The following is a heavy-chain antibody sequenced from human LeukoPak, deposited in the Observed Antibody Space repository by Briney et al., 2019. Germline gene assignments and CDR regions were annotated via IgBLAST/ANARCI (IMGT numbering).Heavy chain of an antibody. J-gene: IGHJ4*02. V-gene: IGHV1-2*02. Sequence: GASVKVSCKASGYTFTGYYMHWVRQAPGQGLEWMGWINPNSGGTNYAQKFQGRVTTTRDTSISTAYMELSRLRSDDTAVYYCARDKTPRSGGSCNLLFWGQGTLVTVSS. CDR2: INPNSGGT. D-gene: IGHD2-15*01. CDR3: ARDKTPRSGGSCNLLF. CDR1: GYTFTGYY.